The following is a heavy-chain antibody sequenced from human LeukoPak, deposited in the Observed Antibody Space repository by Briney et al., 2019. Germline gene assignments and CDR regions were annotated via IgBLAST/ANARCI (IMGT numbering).Heavy chain of an antibody. V-gene: IGHV3-23*01. J-gene: IGHJ4*02. D-gene: IGHD2-21*02. CDR1: GFTFSSYA. Sequence: GGSLRLSCAASGFTFSSYAMSWVRQAPGKGLEWVSAISGSGGSTYYADSVKGRFTISRDNSKNTLYLQMNSLRAEDTAVYYCAKGERAYCGCDCYYDYWGQGTLVTVSS. CDR3: AKGERAYCGCDCYYDY. CDR2: ISGSGGST.